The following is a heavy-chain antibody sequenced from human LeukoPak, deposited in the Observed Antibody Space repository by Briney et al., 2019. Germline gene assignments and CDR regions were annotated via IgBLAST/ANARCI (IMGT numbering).Heavy chain of an antibody. Sequence: GGSLRLSWAASGFTFSSYWMSWVRQAPGKGLEGGANIKDDGSKKYYVDSVKGRFTISRDNAKNSLYLQMNSLRAEDTAVYYCARDGRDGYIDYWGQGTLVTVSS. CDR3: ARDGRDGYIDY. CDR2: IKDDGSKK. CDR1: GFTFSSYW. D-gene: IGHD5-24*01. J-gene: IGHJ4*02. V-gene: IGHV3-7*01.